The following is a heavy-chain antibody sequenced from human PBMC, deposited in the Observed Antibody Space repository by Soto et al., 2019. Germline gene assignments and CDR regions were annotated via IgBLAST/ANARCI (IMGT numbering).Heavy chain of an antibody. D-gene: IGHD3-22*01. CDR2: IIPIFGTA. CDR1: GGTFSSNA. CDR3: ARDGGQEVDYCDSSGYYQKALAFDY. J-gene: IGHJ4*02. V-gene: IGHV1-69*13. Sequence: SVKVSCKASGGTFSSNAISWVRQAPGQGLEWMGGIIPIFGTANYAQKYQGRVTITADESTSTAYMGLSSLRSEDTAVYYWARDGGQEVDYCDSSGYYQKALAFDYWGQGTLVTVSS.